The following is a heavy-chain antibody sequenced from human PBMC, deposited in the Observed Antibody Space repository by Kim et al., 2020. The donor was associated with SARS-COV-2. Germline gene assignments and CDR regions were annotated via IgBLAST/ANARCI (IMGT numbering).Heavy chain of an antibody. CDR3: ARCPCPPPYCSGGSCYSDY. J-gene: IGHJ4*02. V-gene: IGHV4-39*01. CDR2: IYYNGNT. D-gene: IGHD2-15*01. Sequence: SETLSLTCTVSGGSISSGSYYWGWIRQPPGKGLEWIGIIYYNGNTHYNPSLKSRVTISVDRSKNLFSLRLSSVTAADTAVYYCARCPCPPPYCSGGSCYSDYWGQGTLVTVSS. CDR1: GGSISSGSYY.